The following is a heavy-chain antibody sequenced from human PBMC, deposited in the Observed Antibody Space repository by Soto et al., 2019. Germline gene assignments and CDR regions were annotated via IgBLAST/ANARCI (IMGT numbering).Heavy chain of an antibody. J-gene: IGHJ4*02. CDR1: GGSISSSSYY. D-gene: IGHD4-17*01. CDR3: ARSGRDGDYAHY. CDR2: IYYSGST. V-gene: IGHV4-39*01. Sequence: QLQLQESGPGLVKPSETLSLTCTVSGGSISSSSYYWGWIRQPPGKGLEWIGSIYYSGSTYYNPSLKSRVTISVDTSKNQFSLKLSSVTAAVTAVYYCARSGRDGDYAHYWGQGTLVTVSS.